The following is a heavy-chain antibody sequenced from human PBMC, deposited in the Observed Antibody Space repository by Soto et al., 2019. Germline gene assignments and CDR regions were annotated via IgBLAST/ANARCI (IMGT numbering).Heavy chain of an antibody. V-gene: IGHV3-30*03. CDR2: ISYDGSLQ. Sequence: QAQLVESGGGVVQPGRSLRLSCAASGFAFSSYGMHGVRQAPGTGLEWVAVISYDGSLQHYADSVKGRFTISRDNSKNMVLLQMSSLRAEDTAVYYCVSDRGYCHDAVHYSWGQGTLVSVSS. CDR1: GFAFSSYG. D-gene: IGHD5-18*01. J-gene: IGHJ1*01. CDR3: VSDRGYCHDAVHYS.